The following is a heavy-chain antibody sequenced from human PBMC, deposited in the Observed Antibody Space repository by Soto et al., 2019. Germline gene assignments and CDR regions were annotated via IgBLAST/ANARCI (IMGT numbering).Heavy chain of an antibody. CDR2: ISGSGGST. V-gene: IGHV3-23*01. Sequence: EVQLLESGGGLVQPGGSLRLSCAASGFTFSSYAMSWVRQAPGKGLEWVSAISGSGGSTYYADSVKGRFTISRDNSKNTLYLQMNSLRAEDTAVYYCAKDPVLRYFDWLPCYFDYWGQGTLVTVSS. CDR1: GFTFSSYA. J-gene: IGHJ4*02. D-gene: IGHD3-9*01. CDR3: AKDPVLRYFDWLPCYFDY.